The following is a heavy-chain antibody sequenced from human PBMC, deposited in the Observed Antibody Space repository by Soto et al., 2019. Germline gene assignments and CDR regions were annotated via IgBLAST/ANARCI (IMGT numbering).Heavy chain of an antibody. CDR2: IWYDGSNK. J-gene: IGHJ6*03. CDR1: GFTFSSYG. D-gene: IGHD3-10*01. V-gene: IGHV3-33*01. Sequence: PGGSLRLSCAASGFTFSSYGMHWVRQAPGKGLEWVAVIWYDGSNKYYADSVKGRFTISRDNSKNTLYLQMNSLRAEDTAVYYCARDHRVGITMVRGVSRKENYYYYYMDGWGKGTTVTVAS. CDR3: ARDHRVGITMVRGVSRKENYYYYYMDG.